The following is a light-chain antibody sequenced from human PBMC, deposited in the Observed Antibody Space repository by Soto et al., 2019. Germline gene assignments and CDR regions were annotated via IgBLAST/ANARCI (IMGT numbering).Light chain of an antibody. Sequence: SSELTQPPSVSVSPGQTASITCGGDNIGTKSVHWYQQRPGQAPVLVVYDDRDRPSGIPERFSGSNSGNTATLTISRVEAGDEADYYCQVWERISDHNFVFGDGAKGTVL. CDR2: DDR. J-gene: IGLJ1*01. V-gene: IGLV3-21*02. CDR3: QVWERISDHNFV. CDR1: NIGTKS.